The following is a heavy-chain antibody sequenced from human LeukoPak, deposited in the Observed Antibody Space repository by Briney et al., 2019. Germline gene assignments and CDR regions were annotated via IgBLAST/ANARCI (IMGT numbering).Heavy chain of an antibody. Sequence: SETLSLTCNVSGGSISSNTYFWGWIRRPPGKGLEWIGSIRYSGSTYYNPSLKSRVTISVDTSKNQFSLNLSSLTVADTAVYYCATPDTVSTYNWFDPWGQGTLVTVS. CDR3: ATPDTVSTYNWFDP. CDR1: GGSISSNTYF. V-gene: IGHV4-39*01. CDR2: IRYSGST. J-gene: IGHJ5*02. D-gene: IGHD5/OR15-5a*01.